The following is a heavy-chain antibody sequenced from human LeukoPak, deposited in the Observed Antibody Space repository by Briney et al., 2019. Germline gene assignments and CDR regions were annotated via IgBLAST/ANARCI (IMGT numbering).Heavy chain of an antibody. V-gene: IGHV4-59*01. Sequence: PSETLSLTCTVSGGSISSYYLSWIRQPPGKGLEWIGYIYYSGSTNYNPSLKSRVTISVDTSKNQFSLKLSSVTAADTAVYYCARFHSKRLPFDAFDIWGQGTMVTVSS. CDR1: GGSISSYY. CDR3: ARFHSKRLPFDAFDI. CDR2: IYYSGST. J-gene: IGHJ3*02. D-gene: IGHD6-25*01.